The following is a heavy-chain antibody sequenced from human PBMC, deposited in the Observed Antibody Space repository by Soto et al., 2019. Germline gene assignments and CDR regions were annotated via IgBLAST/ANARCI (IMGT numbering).Heavy chain of an antibody. D-gene: IGHD3-3*01. CDR2: MNPNSGNT. CDR1: GYTFTSYE. J-gene: IGHJ4*02. V-gene: IGHV1-8*01. Sequence: QVQLVQSGAEVKKPGASVKGSRKASGYTFTSYEINWVRQATGQGLEWMGWMNPNSGNTGYAQKLQGRVTMTRNTSISTPYMELSSLRSEDTAVYYCARGEGSLRFLAWFPDYWGQGTLVTVSS. CDR3: ARGEGSLRFLAWFPDY.